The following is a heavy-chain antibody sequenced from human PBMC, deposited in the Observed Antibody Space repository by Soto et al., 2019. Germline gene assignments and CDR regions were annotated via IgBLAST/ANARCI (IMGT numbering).Heavy chain of an antibody. J-gene: IGHJ5*02. CDR3: ARDLKAAAGMFDP. Sequence: ASVKVSCKASGYTLTSYAMHWVRQAPGQRLEWMGWINAGNGNTKYSQKFQGRVTITRDTSASTAYMELSSLRSEDTAVYYCARDLKAAAGMFDPWGQGTLVTVSS. D-gene: IGHD6-13*01. CDR1: GYTLTSYA. V-gene: IGHV1-3*01. CDR2: INAGNGNT.